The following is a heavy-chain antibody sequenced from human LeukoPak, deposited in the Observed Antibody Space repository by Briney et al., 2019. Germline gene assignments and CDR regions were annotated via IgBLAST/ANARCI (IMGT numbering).Heavy chain of an antibody. CDR2: ISSSSSYI. J-gene: IGHJ3*02. V-gene: IGHV3-21*01. CDR1: GFTFSSYS. D-gene: IGHD2-15*01. Sequence: GGSLRLSCAASGFTFSSYSMNWVRQAPGKGLEWVSSISSSSSYIYYADSVKGRFTISRDNAKNSLYLQMNSLRAEDTAVYYCAREVVAATGGDAFDIWGQRTMVTVSS. CDR3: AREVVAATGGDAFDI.